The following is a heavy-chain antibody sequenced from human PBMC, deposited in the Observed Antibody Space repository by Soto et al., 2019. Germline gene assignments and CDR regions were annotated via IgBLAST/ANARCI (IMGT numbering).Heavy chain of an antibody. J-gene: IGHJ4*02. CDR1: GFTFSDYY. CDR3: ARDISLKRGYSYGPFDY. Sequence: GGSLRLSCAASGFTFSDYYMSWIRQAPGKGLEWVSYISSSGSTIYYADSVKGRFTISRDNAKNSLYLQMNSLRAEDTAVYYCARDISLKRGYSYGPFDYWGQGTLVTVSS. V-gene: IGHV3-11*01. CDR2: ISSSGSTI. D-gene: IGHD5-18*01.